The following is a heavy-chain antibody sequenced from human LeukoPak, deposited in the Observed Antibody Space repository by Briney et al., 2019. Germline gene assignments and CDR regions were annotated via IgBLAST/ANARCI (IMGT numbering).Heavy chain of an antibody. Sequence: VASVKVSCKVSGYTLTELSMHWVRQAPGKGLEWMGGFDPEDGETFYAQKFQGRVTMTEDTSTDTAYMELSSLRSEDTAVYYCARIATINVPRDYWGQGTLVTVSS. CDR2: FDPEDGET. V-gene: IGHV1-24*01. J-gene: IGHJ4*02. CDR1: GYTLTELS. CDR3: ARIATINVPRDY. D-gene: IGHD5-24*01.